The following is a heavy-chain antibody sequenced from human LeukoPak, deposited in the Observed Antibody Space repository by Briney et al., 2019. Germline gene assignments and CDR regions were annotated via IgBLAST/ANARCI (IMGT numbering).Heavy chain of an antibody. Sequence: PGGSLRLSCAASGITFSSNWMHWVRQAPGKGLVWVSCINGDGSVTNYADSVKGRFTISRDNAKNTLYLQMNSLRAEDTAVYYCTTESWGIDHWGQGTLVTVSS. D-gene: IGHD3-16*01. CDR1: GITFSSNW. CDR2: INGDGSVT. V-gene: IGHV3-74*01. CDR3: TTESWGIDH. J-gene: IGHJ4*02.